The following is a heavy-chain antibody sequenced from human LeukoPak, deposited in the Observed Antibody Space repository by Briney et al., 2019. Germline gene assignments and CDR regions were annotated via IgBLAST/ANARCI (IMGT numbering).Heavy chain of an antibody. CDR1: GFTFSSYW. J-gene: IGHJ4*02. CDR2: ISGDGSST. Sequence: GGSLRLSCAASGFTFSSYWMHWVRHAPGKGLVWVSRISGDGSSTTYAESVKGRFTISRDNAKNTLYLQMNSLRAEDTAVYYCAKDLMDGWLPRYWGQGTLVTVSS. D-gene: IGHD5-24*01. CDR3: AKDLMDGWLPRY. V-gene: IGHV3-74*01.